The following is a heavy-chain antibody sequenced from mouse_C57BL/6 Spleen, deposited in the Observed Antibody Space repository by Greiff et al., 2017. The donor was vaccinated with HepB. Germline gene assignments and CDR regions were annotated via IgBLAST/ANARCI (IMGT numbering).Heavy chain of an antibody. CDR2: IDPSDSYT. CDR3: ARSGAYYSNYDY. CDR1: GYTFTSYW. V-gene: IGHV1-69*01. Sequence: QVQLQQSGAELVMPGASVKLSCKASGYTFTSYWMHWVKQRPGQGLEWIGEIDPSDSYTNYNQKFKGKSTLTVDKSSSTAYMQLSSLTSEDSAVYYCARSGAYYSNYDYWGQGTTLTVSS. J-gene: IGHJ2*01. D-gene: IGHD2-5*01.